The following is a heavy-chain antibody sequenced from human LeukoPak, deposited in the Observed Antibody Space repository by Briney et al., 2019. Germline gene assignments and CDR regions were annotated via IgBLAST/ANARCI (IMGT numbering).Heavy chain of an antibody. V-gene: IGHV3-23*01. CDR1: EFTFDSYA. J-gene: IGHJ4*02. D-gene: IGHD6-19*01. CDR2: ISGSGANT. Sequence: GGSLRLSCAASEFTFDSYAMNWVRQAPGKGLEWVSAISGSGANTYYANSVKGRFTISRDNSKSTLFLQMDSLRAEDTAIYSCAKTSVSSGWPELFDFWGQGTLVTVSS. CDR3: AKTSVSSGWPELFDF.